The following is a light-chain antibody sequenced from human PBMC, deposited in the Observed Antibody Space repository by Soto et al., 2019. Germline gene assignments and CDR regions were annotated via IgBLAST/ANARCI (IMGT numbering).Light chain of an antibody. V-gene: IGLV1-44*01. Sequence: QSVLTQPPSASGTPGQRVTISCSGGSSNIGSKPINWYQHLPGTAPKLLIFTNNRRPSGVPARFSGSKSGTSASLAITGLQSDDEADYYCATCDDSLRGPVFGGGTKVTVL. CDR3: ATCDDSLRGPV. J-gene: IGLJ3*02. CDR1: SSNIGSKP. CDR2: TNN.